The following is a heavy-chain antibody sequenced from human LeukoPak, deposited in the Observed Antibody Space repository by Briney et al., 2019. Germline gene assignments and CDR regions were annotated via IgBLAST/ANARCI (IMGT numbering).Heavy chain of an antibody. D-gene: IGHD3-10*01. CDR1: GFIFSTYY. V-gene: IGHV3-7*03. CDR2: IKPDGSEK. Sequence: GGSLRLSCVASGFIFSTYYMSWVRQAPGKGLEWVAIIKPDGSEKYSVDSVKGRFAISRDNTKKSLYLQMNSLRAEDTAVYYCASTITSFRGMIYYGMDVWGKGTTVTVSS. CDR3: ASTITSFRGMIYYGMDV. J-gene: IGHJ6*04.